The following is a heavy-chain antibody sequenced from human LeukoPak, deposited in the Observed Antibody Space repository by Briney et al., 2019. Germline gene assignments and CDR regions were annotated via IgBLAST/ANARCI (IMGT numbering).Heavy chain of an antibody. J-gene: IGHJ4*02. CDR1: GFTFSSYW. Sequence: GGSLRLSCAASGFTFSSYWMSWIRQAPGKGLEWVSYISSSGSTIYYADSVKGRFTISRDNAKNSLYLQMNSLRAEDTAVYYCASRYCSGGSCVDYWGQGTLVTVSS. CDR3: ASRYCSGGSCVDY. D-gene: IGHD2-15*01. V-gene: IGHV3-11*04. CDR2: ISSSGSTI.